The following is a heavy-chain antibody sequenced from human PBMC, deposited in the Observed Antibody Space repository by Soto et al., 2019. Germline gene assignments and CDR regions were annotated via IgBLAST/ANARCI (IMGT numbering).Heavy chain of an antibody. V-gene: IGHV3-23*01. CDR3: AKVRLELRWFFDY. CDR1: GFTFSSYA. CDR2: ISGSGGST. D-gene: IGHD1-7*01. J-gene: IGHJ4*02. Sequence: VGSLRLSCAASGFTFSSYAMSWVRQAPGKGLEWVSAISGSGGSTYYADSVKGRFTISRDNSKNTLYLQMNSLRAEDTAVYYCAKVRLELRWFFDYWGQGTLVTVSS.